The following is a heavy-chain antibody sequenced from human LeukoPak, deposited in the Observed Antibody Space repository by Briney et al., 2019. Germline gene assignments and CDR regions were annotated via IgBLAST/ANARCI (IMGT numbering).Heavy chain of an antibody. CDR1: GFTFSDYY. CDR2: ISSSGSTI. CDR3: AGGDGDYDLYYYYYYVDV. J-gene: IGHJ6*03. D-gene: IGHD4-17*01. Sequence: GGSLRLSCAASGFTFSDYYMSWIRQAPGKGLEWVSYISSSGSTIYYADSVKGRFTISRDNAKNSLYLQMNSLRAEDTAVYYCAGGDGDYDLYYYYYYVDVWGKGTTVTVSS. V-gene: IGHV3-11*01.